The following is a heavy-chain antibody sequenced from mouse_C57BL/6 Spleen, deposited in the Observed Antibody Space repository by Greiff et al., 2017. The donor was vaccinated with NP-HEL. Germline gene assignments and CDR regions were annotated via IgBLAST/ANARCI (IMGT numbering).Heavy chain of an antibody. V-gene: IGHV5-16*01. CDR2: INYDGSST. CDR3: AREGVGWYFDV. CDR1: GFTFSDYY. Sequence: EVKVVESEGGLVQPGSSMKLSCTASGFTFSDYYMAWVRQVPEKGLEWVANINYDGSSTYYLDSLKSRFIISRDNAKNILYLQMSSLKSEDTATYYCAREGVGWYFDVWGTGTTVTVSS. J-gene: IGHJ1*03. D-gene: IGHD1-1*02.